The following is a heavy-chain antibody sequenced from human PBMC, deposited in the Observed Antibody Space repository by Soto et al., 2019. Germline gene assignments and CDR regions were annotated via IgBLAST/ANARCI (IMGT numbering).Heavy chain of an antibody. J-gene: IGHJ6*03. CDR1: GGSFSNYY. V-gene: IGHV4-34*01. CDR3: ARGDLLPGVYYYMDV. CDR2: INHSGST. Sequence: PSATLSLTCAVYGGSFSNYYWSWIRQPPGKGLEWIGEINHSGSTNYNPSLKSRVTISVDTSKNQFSLKLSSVTAADTAVYFCARGDLLPGVYYYMDVWGKGTTVTVSS. D-gene: IGHD7-27*01.